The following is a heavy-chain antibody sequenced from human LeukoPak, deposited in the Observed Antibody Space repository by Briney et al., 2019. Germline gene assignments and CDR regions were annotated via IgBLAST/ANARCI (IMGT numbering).Heavy chain of an antibody. CDR1: GFTFRNYC. CDR3: ARVYYQDSGTSYRHLDY. Sequence: GGSLRLSCAASGFTFRNYCMTWVRQVPGKGLEWVASIKQDESEKYFLDSVKGRFTISRDNAENSLYLQMNSLRAEDTAVYYCARVYYQDSGTSYRHLDYWGQGTLVTVPS. CDR2: IKQDESEK. J-gene: IGHJ4*02. D-gene: IGHD3-22*01. V-gene: IGHV3-7*01.